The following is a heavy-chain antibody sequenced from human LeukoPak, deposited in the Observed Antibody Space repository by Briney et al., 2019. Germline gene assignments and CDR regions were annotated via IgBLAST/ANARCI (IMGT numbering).Heavy chain of an antibody. CDR1: GFSVSSKY. CDR3: ARSRGFFDC. Sequence: GRCLRLSRAASGFSVSSKYMSWVRQAPGEGLEWVSVIYSGGDTYYADSVKGRFTISRDNTKNMLYLQMNSLRVEDTAVYYCARSRGFFDCWGQGTLVTVSS. D-gene: IGHD3-10*01. V-gene: IGHV3-53*01. CDR2: IYSGGDT. J-gene: IGHJ4*02.